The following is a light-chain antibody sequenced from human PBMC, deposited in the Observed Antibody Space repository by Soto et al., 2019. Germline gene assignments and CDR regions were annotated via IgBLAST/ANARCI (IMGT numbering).Light chain of an antibody. CDR1: QSVSSF. Sequence: EIVLTQSPATLSLSPEERATLSCRASQSVSSFLAWYQQKPGQAPRRLIYDASNRATGIPARFSGSGSGTDFPLTISSLEPEDFALYYCQQRSSWPRTFGQGTKV. J-gene: IGKJ1*01. CDR2: DAS. CDR3: QQRSSWPRT. V-gene: IGKV3-11*01.